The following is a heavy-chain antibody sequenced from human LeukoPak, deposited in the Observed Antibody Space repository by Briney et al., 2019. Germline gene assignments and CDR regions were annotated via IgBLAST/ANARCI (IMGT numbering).Heavy chain of an antibody. CDR3: ARSARHCNNGVCFTDYYIDL. V-gene: IGHV1-46*01. Sequence: ASVKVSCKASGYTFTNYYMHWVRQAPGQGLEWMGLINPSGGSTSYAEKFQGRVTMTRDTSISTAYMEMSSLTSDDTAVYYCARSARHCNNGVCFTDYYIDLWGKGTTVIVSS. J-gene: IGHJ6*03. D-gene: IGHD2-8*01. CDR1: GYTFTNYY. CDR2: INPSGGST.